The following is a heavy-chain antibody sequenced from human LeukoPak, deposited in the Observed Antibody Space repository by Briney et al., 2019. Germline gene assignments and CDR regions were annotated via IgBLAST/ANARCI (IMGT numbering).Heavy chain of an antibody. D-gene: IGHD5-12*01. J-gene: IGHJ3*02. CDR3: SRNSGTLTGWPFDI. Sequence: PGGSLRLSCTASGFIFRDHAMSWFRQAPGKGLEWVGFIRTRAYSETTEHAASVEGRFTISRDDSNDIAYLQMNSLKTEDTAVYYCSRNSGTLTGWPFDIWGQGTMVTVSS. V-gene: IGHV3-49*03. CDR2: IRTRAYSETT. CDR1: GFIFRDHA.